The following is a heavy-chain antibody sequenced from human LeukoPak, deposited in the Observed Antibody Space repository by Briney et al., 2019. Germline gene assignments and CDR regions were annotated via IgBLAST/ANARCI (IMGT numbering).Heavy chain of an antibody. D-gene: IGHD6-13*01. V-gene: IGHV3-23*01. CDR1: GFTFSSYA. J-gene: IGHJ4*02. CDR3: AKGIRGSLAAADVGGDDY. Sequence: PGGSLRLSCAASGFTFSSYAMSWVRQAPGKGLEWVSAISGSGGSTYYADSVKGRFTISRDNSKNTLYLQMNSLRAEDTAVYYCAKGIRGSLAAADVGGDDYWGQGTLVTVSS. CDR2: ISGSGGST.